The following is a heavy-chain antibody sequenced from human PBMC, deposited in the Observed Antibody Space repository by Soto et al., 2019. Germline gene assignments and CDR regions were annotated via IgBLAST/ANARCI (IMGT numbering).Heavy chain of an antibody. V-gene: IGHV4-30-4*01. CDR3: ARGRYCLTGRCFPNWFDS. D-gene: IGHD7-27*01. CDR2: IYKSATT. J-gene: IGHJ5*01. CDR1: GDSISNLDYF. Sequence: SETLSLTCSVSGDSISNLDYFWAWIRQPPGQALEYIGYIYKSATTYYNPSFKSRVAISVDTSKSQFSLNVTSVTAADTAVYFCARGRYCLTGRCFPNWFDSWGQGALVTVSS.